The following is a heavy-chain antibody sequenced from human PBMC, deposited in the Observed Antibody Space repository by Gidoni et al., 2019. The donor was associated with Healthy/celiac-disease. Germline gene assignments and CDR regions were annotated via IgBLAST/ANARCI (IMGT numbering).Heavy chain of an antibody. D-gene: IGHD2-2*02. CDR1: GFTFSSYW. CDR3: ARDTPSQRYCSSTSCYSFGY. V-gene: IGHV3-7*04. J-gene: IGHJ4*02. CDR2: IKQDGSEK. Sequence: EVQLVESGGGLVQPGGSLRLSCAASGFTFSSYWMRWVRQAPGKGLEWVANIKQDGSEKYYVDSVKGRFTISRDNAKNALYLQMNSLRAEDTAVYYCARDTPSQRYCSSTSCYSFGYWGQGTLVTVSS.